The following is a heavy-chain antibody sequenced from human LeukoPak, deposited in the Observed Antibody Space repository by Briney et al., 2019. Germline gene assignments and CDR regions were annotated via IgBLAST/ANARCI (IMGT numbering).Heavy chain of an antibody. J-gene: IGHJ4*02. CDR3: ARHSSGWYYVDY. Sequence: SGTLSLTCTVSSGSISGHYWSWIRQPPGEGLEWIGNIYYSGSTNYNPSLESRVTISVDTSKNQFSLKLSSVTAADTAVNYCARHSSGWYYVDYWGQGTLVTVSS. D-gene: IGHD6-19*01. CDR2: IYYSGST. V-gene: IGHV4-59*11. CDR1: SGSISGHY.